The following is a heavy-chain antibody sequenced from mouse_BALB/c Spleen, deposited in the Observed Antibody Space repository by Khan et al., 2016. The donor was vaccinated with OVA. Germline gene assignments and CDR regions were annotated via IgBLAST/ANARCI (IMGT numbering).Heavy chain of an antibody. CDR3: VRDGADHRNDGWFAY. Sequence: VQLQESGAELARPGASVKMSCKASGYTFTSYTIHWIKERPGQGLEWIGYINPSNGYTNYNQKFKDKATLTTDKSSTTAYLQLSSLTSDDSAVYDCVRDGADHRNDGWFAYWGQGTLVTVSA. CDR2: INPSNGYT. J-gene: IGHJ3*01. D-gene: IGHD2-14*01. CDR1: GYTFTSYT. V-gene: IGHV1-4*01.